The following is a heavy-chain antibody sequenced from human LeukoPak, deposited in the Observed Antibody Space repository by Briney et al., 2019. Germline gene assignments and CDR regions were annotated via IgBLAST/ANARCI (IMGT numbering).Heavy chain of an antibody. D-gene: IGHD1-26*01. CDR3: ARHQIVGATRSPFDY. CDR2: IYPGDSET. Sequence: GESLKISCKGSGYSFTNYWIGWVRQMPGKGLEWMGIIYPGDSETRYSPSFQGQVIISADKSISTAYLQWSSLKASDTAMYYCARHQIVGATRSPFDYWGQGTLVTVSS. CDR1: GYSFTNYW. J-gene: IGHJ4*02. V-gene: IGHV5-51*01.